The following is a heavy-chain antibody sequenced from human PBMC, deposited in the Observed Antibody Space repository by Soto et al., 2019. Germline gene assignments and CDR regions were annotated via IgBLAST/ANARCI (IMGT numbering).Heavy chain of an antibody. J-gene: IGHJ4*02. CDR3: ARSVGYDSSGYYDRLLDY. Sequence: SETLSLTCTVSGGSISSYYWSWIRQPPGKGLEWIGYIYYSGSTNYNPSLKSRVTISVDTSKNQFSLKLSSVTAADTAVYYCARSVGYDSSGYYDRLLDYWGQGTLVTVSS. D-gene: IGHD3-22*01. CDR2: IYYSGST. CDR1: GGSISSYY. V-gene: IGHV4-59*01.